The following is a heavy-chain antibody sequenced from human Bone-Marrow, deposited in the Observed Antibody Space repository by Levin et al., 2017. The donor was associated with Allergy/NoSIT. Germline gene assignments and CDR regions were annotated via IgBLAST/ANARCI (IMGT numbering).Heavy chain of an antibody. CDR3: AAHLFAEY. J-gene: IGHJ4*02. D-gene: IGHD6-6*01. CDR1: GFTFSTYW. CDR2: IKEDGSEK. V-gene: IGHV3-7*01. Sequence: GGSLRLSCAASGFTFSTYWMTWVRQAPGKGLEWVANIKEDGSEKYYVDAVKGRFSISRDNAKISLYLQMNNLRAEDTAVYYCAAHLFAEYWGQGTLVTVSS.